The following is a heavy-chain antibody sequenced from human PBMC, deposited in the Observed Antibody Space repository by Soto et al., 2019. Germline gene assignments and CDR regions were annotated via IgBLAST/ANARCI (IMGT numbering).Heavy chain of an antibody. CDR3: ATVGRGIAVAGTGVAYYYYGMDV. Sequence: ASVKVSCKASGYTFTSYGISWVRQAPGQGLEWMGWISAYDGETIYAQKFQGRVTMTEDTSTDTAYMELSSLRSEDTAVYYCATVGRGIAVAGTGVAYYYYGMDVWGQGTTVTVSS. CDR2: ISAYDGET. J-gene: IGHJ6*02. CDR1: GYTFTSYG. V-gene: IGHV1-18*01. D-gene: IGHD6-19*01.